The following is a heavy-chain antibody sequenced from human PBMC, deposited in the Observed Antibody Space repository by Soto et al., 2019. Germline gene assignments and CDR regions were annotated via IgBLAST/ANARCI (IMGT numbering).Heavy chain of an antibody. V-gene: IGHV4-39*01. J-gene: IGHJ4*02. Sequence: SETLSLTCTVSGGSISGSTYYWGWIRQPPGKGLEYIGSTYYSGRTYYNPSLKSRGTVSVDTSKNQFSLPLNSVSAADTAVYFCARHCSGRQYPIDHWGQGTLVTVSS. D-gene: IGHD3-10*02. CDR3: ARHCSGRQYPIDH. CDR2: TYYSGRT. CDR1: GGSISGSTYY.